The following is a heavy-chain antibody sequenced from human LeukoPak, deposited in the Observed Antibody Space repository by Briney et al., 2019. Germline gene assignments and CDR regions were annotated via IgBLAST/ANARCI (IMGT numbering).Heavy chain of an antibody. D-gene: IGHD7-27*01. Sequence: SETLSLTCAVSGGSISSSSYYWGWIRQPPGKGLEWIGSIYYSGSTYYNPSLKSRVTISVDTSKNQFSLKLSSVTAADTAVDYCARRTRTGKTGYFDYWGQGTLVTVSS. CDR1: GGSISSSSYY. CDR3: ARRTRTGKTGYFDY. J-gene: IGHJ4*02. CDR2: IYYSGST. V-gene: IGHV4-39*01.